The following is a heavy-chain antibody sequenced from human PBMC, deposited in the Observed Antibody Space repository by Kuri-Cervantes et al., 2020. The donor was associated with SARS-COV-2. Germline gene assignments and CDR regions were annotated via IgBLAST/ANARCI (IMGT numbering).Heavy chain of an antibody. Sequence: GESLKISCAVSGFNFSRTDMHWVRQAPGKGLEWVAFISNDGKKIKYMASGTGRFTISRDNSQDTLYLQMESLTNEDTAIYCCAKDRVGVHDFWGQGTLVTVSS. CDR2: ISNDGKKI. V-gene: IGHV3-30*18. CDR1: GFNFSRTD. CDR3: AKDRVGVHDF. D-gene: IGHD2-21*01. J-gene: IGHJ4*02.